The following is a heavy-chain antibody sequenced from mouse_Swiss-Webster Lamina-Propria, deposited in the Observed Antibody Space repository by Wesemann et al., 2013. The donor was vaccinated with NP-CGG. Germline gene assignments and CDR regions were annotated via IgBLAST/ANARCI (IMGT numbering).Heavy chain of an antibody. J-gene: IGHJ2*01. Sequence: VRQSPGKGLEWLGVIWRGGSTDYNAAFMSRLSITKDNSKSQVFFKMNSLQVDDTAIYYCANWSFDYWGQGTTLTVSS. V-gene: IGHV2-5*01. CDR2: IWRGGST. CDR3: ANWSFDY.